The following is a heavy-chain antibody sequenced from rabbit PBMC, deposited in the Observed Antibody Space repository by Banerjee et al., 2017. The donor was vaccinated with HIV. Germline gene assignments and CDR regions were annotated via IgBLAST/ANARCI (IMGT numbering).Heavy chain of an antibody. CDR2: INTDWGSI. CDR1: GFSFSSYW. V-gene: IGHV1S40*01. D-gene: IGHD6-1*01. Sequence: QSLEESGGDLVKPGASLTLTCTASGFSFSSYWICWVRQAPGKGLEWIGCINTDWGSIYYASWAKGRFAITKTSTTVTLQMTSLTGADTATYFCARSGAAGYGHNLWGPGTLVTVS. J-gene: IGHJ4*01. CDR3: ARSGAAGYGHNL.